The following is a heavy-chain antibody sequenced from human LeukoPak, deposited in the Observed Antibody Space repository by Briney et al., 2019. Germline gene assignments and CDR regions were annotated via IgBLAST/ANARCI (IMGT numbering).Heavy chain of an antibody. Sequence: PGGSLRLSCATSGFTFSNYWMSWVRQAPGKGLEGVANIKEDGSEKNYVDSVKGRFTISRDNAKNSLYLQMNSLRAEDTAIYYCARDWGAAGLWDYWGQGTLVTVSS. V-gene: IGHV3-7*05. CDR2: IKEDGSEK. D-gene: IGHD6-13*01. J-gene: IGHJ4*02. CDR1: GFTFSNYW. CDR3: ARDWGAAGLWDY.